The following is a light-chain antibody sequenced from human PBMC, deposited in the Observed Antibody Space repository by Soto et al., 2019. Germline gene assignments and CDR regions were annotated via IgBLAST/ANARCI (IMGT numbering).Light chain of an antibody. V-gene: IGKV3-15*01. CDR2: GAS. Sequence: EIVMTQSLATLSVSPGERATLSCRASQSVSSNLAWYQQKPGQAPRLLIYGASTRATGIPARFSGSGSGTEFTLTISSLQSEDFAVYYCQQYNNWPRRTFGGGTKVEIK. CDR3: QQYNNWPRRT. CDR1: QSVSSN. J-gene: IGKJ4*01.